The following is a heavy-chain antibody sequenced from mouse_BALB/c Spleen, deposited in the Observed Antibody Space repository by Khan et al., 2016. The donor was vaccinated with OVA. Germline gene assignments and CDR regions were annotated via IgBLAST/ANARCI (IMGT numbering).Heavy chain of an antibody. D-gene: IGHD2-3*01. J-gene: IGHJ4*01. Sequence: VQLRESGAELVRPGASVKLSCKISGYIFTSYWIYWVKQRSGQGLEWIARINPGTGSTYYNEKFKDKATLTADKSSSPAFMQVTSLTSEDSAVSVCGRALDGSHAMDYWGQGTSVTVSA. V-gene: IGHV1S132*01. CDR2: INPGTGST. CDR3: GRALDGSHAMDY. CDR1: GYIFTSYW.